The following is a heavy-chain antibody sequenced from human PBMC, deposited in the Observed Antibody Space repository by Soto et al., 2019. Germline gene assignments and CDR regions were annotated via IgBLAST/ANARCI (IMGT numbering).Heavy chain of an antibody. D-gene: IGHD6-19*01. Sequence: QVQLVESGGGVVQPGRSLRLSCAASGFTFSSYAMHWVRQAPGKGLELVAVISYDGSNKYYADSVKGRFTISRDNSKNTLYLQMNSLRAEDTAVYYCALQGGQWREIDYWGQGPLVTVSS. CDR2: ISYDGSNK. J-gene: IGHJ4*02. CDR1: GFTFSSYA. CDR3: ALQGGQWREIDY. V-gene: IGHV3-30-3*01.